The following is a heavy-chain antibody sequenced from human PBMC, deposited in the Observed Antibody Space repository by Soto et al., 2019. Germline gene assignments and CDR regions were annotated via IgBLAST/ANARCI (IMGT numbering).Heavy chain of an antibody. V-gene: IGHV3-9*01. J-gene: IGHJ6*02. CDR1: GFTFDDYA. D-gene: IGHD6-19*01. Sequence: EVQLVESGGCLVQPGRSLRLSCAASGFTFDDYAMHWVRQAPGTGLEWVAGISWNSGSIGYADSVKGRFTISRDNAKNSLYLQKSSLRAEDTVLYYCAKSGGRQWLCYYYYGMDVWGQGTTVTVSS. CDR2: ISWNSGSI. CDR3: AKSGGRQWLCYYYYGMDV.